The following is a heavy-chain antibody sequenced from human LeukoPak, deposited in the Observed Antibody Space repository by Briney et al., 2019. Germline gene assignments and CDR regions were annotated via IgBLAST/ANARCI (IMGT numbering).Heavy chain of an antibody. V-gene: IGHV3-30*18. Sequence: GGSLRLSCAASGFAFSAYGMHWVRQAPGKGLEWVAVLSYDGTNGYHAGSVKGRLPISRDNSKNTLDLQMNSLRAEDTAVYYCAKGLNSGWYGQSFDLWGQGTLVTVSS. D-gene: IGHD6-19*01. J-gene: IGHJ4*02. CDR2: LSYDGTNG. CDR1: GFAFSAYG. CDR3: AKGLNSGWYGQSFDL.